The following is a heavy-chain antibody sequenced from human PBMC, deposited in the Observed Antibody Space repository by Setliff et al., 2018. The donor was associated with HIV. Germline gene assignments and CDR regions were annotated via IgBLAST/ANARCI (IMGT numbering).Heavy chain of an antibody. J-gene: IGHJ6*02. V-gene: IGHV3-30*12. CDR2: ISYDGTYK. CDR3: ARDNLYYNLWNGSPVYGMDV. Sequence: GGSLRLSCAASGFTFNSYGMHWVRQAPGKGLEWVALISYDGTYKYYAESVKGRFTISRDNDKNSLYLQMNSLRAEDTAIYYCARDNLYYNLWNGSPVYGMDVWGQGTTVTVSS. D-gene: IGHD3-3*01. CDR1: GFTFNSYG.